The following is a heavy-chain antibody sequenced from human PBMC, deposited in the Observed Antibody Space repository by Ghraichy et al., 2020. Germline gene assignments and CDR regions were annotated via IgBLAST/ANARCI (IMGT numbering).Heavy chain of an antibody. J-gene: IGHJ3*02. CDR3: AKTYYYDSSGYYNDAFDI. CDR1: GYTLTELS. V-gene: IGHV1-24*01. D-gene: IGHD3-22*01. Sequence: ASVKVSCKVSGYTLTELSMHWVRQAPGKGLEWMGGFDPEDGETIYAQKFQGRVTMTEDTSTDTAYMELSSLRSEDTAVYYCAKTYYYDSSGYYNDAFDIWGQGTMVTVSS. CDR2: FDPEDGET.